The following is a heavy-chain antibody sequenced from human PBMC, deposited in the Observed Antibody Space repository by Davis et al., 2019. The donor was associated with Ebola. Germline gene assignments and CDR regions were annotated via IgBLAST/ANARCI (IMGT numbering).Heavy chain of an antibody. CDR1: GDSISSTSYY. CDR2: IFYSGST. CDR3: GLVAVRPYNWFDP. J-gene: IGHJ5*02. Sequence: GSLRLSCTVSGDSISSTSYYWGWIRQPPGKGLEWIGSIFYSGSTSYNPSLKSRVTISVDTSKNHFSLELTSVTAADTAVYYCGLVAVRPYNWFDPWGQGTLVTVSS. V-gene: IGHV4-39*02. D-gene: IGHD6-6*01.